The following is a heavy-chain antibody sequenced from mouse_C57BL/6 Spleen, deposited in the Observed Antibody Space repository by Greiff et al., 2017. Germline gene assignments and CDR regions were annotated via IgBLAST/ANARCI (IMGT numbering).Heavy chain of an antibody. CDR1: GYTFTDYY. Sequence: EVQLQESGPVLVKPGASVKMSCKASGYTFTDYYMNWVKQSHGKSLEWIGVINPYNGGTSYNQKFKGKATLTVDKSSSTAYMELNSLTSEDSAVYYCARGDDGYYHYAMDYWGQGTSVTVSS. CDR2: INPYNGGT. D-gene: IGHD2-3*01. J-gene: IGHJ4*01. V-gene: IGHV1-19*01. CDR3: ARGDDGYYHYAMDY.